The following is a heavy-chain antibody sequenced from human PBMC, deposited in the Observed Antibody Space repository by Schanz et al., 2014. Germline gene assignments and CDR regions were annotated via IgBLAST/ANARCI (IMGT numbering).Heavy chain of an antibody. D-gene: IGHD6-13*01. Sequence: VQLVESGGGVVQFGRSLRLSCVASGFTFSSYGMHWVRQAPGKGLEWVSYISGTTTYTNYADSVKGRFTISRDNAKNSLYLQMNSLRAEDTAVYYCAREQIMAAAGLVDYWGHGTLXTVSS. CDR2: ISGTTTYT. CDR3: AREQIMAAAGLVDY. V-gene: IGHV3-21*05. J-gene: IGHJ4*01. CDR1: GFTFSSYG.